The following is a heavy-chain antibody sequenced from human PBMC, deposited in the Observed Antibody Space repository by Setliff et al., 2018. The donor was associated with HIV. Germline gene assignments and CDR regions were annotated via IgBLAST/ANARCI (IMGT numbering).Heavy chain of an antibody. V-gene: IGHV4-34*01. CDR3: ARVPGYSSGTSYMDV. CDR1: GGSLSGYH. J-gene: IGHJ6*03. Sequence: PSETLSLTCAVYGGSLSGYHWSWIRQSPEKGLEWIGEINHSGSTNYNPSLKSRVTMLVDTSKNQFSLKLSSVTAADTAVYYCARVPGYSSGTSYMDVWGKGTTVTVSS. CDR2: INHSGST. D-gene: IGHD6-19*01.